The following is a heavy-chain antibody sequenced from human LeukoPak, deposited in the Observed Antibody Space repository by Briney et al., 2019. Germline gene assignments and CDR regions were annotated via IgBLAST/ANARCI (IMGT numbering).Heavy chain of an antibody. D-gene: IGHD2-15*01. CDR2: ISGSGGST. J-gene: IGHJ4*02. CDR1: GFTFSSYG. CDR3: AKGRRAVVVVAALDY. V-gene: IGHV3-23*01. Sequence: PGGSLRLSCAASGFTFSSYGMHWVRQAPGKGLEWVSAISGSGGSTYYADSVKGRFTISRDNSKNTLYLQMNSLRAEDTAVYYCAKGRRAVVVVAALDYWGQGTLVTVSS.